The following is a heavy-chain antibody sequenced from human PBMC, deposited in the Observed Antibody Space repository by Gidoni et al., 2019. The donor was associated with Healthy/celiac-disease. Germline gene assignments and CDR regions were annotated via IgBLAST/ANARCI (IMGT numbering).Heavy chain of an antibody. CDR2: INPNSGVT. CDR1: GYTFTGYY. D-gene: IGHD2-2*02. J-gene: IGHJ6*02. Sequence: QVQLVQSGAEVKKPGASVKVSCTASGYTFTGYYMNWVRQAPGQGLEWMGWINPNSGVTNYAQKFQGRVPMTMDTSISTAYMELSRLRSDDTAVYYCARDSEEYQLLYPSLYYYGMDVWGQGTTVTVSS. CDR3: ARDSEEYQLLYPSLYYYGMDV. V-gene: IGHV1-2*02.